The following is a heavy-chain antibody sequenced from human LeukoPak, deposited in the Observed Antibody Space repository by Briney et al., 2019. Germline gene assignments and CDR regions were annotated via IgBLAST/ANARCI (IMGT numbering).Heavy chain of an antibody. J-gene: IGHJ4*02. D-gene: IGHD5-18*01. V-gene: IGHV5-51*01. Sequence: GDSLKISCKGSGYSFPTYWIGWVRQMPGKGLEWMGIIYPGDSETRYSPSFQGQVTITADKSINTAYVQWSSLKASDTAMYYCARAGRGYSFGSDYWGQGTLVTVSS. CDR1: GYSFPTYW. CDR3: ARAGRGYSFGSDY. CDR2: IYPGDSET.